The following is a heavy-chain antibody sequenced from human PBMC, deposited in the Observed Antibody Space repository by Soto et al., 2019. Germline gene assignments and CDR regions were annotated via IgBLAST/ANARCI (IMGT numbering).Heavy chain of an antibody. CDR1: VCTFSSYG. D-gene: IGHD3-10*01. CDR3: ARDPGAPWLDGMDV. J-gene: IGHJ6*02. V-gene: IGHV3-30*03. Sequence: PVGSLRLSCASSVCTFSSYGMHWVRHAPGKWLEWVAVISYDGSNKYYADSVKGRFTISRDNSKNTLYLQMNSLRAEDTAVYYCARDPGAPWLDGMDVGGQRNTVT. CDR2: ISYDGSNK.